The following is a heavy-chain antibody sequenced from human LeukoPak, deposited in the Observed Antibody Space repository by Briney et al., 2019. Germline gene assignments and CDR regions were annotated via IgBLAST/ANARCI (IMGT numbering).Heavy chain of an antibody. CDR2: ISWDGGST. Sequence: GGSLRLSCAASGFTFSSYAMSWVRQAPGKGLEWVSLISWDGGSTYYADSVKGRFTISRDNAKNTLCLQMNSLRAEDTAVYYCARETGKRGMDVWGQGTTVTVSS. CDR1: GFTFSSYA. V-gene: IGHV3-23*01. J-gene: IGHJ6*02. D-gene: IGHD1-1*01. CDR3: ARETGKRGMDV.